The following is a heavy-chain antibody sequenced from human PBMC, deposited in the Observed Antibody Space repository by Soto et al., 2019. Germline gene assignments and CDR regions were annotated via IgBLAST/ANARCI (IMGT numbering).Heavy chain of an antibody. CDR1: GFTFSTYW. Sequence: EVQLVESGGGLVQPGGSLRLSCAASGFTFSTYWMSWVRQAPGKGLEWVANIKQDGSEKWYVDSVKGRFTISRDNAKNSLYRQMNSLRAEDTAVYYCARGDYYDSSGPFSDAFDIWGQGTMATVSS. J-gene: IGHJ3*02. D-gene: IGHD3-22*01. CDR3: ARGDYYDSSGPFSDAFDI. V-gene: IGHV3-7*04. CDR2: IKQDGSEK.